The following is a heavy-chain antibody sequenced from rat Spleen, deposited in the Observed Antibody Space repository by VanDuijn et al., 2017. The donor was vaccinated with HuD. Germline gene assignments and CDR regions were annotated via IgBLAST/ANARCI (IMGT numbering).Heavy chain of an antibody. CDR3: ARHNSGYFDY. D-gene: IGHD4-3*01. J-gene: IGHJ2*01. V-gene: IGHV5-29*01. CDR1: GFTFSDYY. Sequence: EVQLVESDGGLVQPGGSLKLSCAASGFTFSDYYMAWVRQAPTKGLEWVATINYDGSRTDYRDSVKGRFTISRDNAKSTLYLQMDSLRSEDTATYYCARHNSGYFDYWGQGVMVTVSS. CDR2: INYDGSRT.